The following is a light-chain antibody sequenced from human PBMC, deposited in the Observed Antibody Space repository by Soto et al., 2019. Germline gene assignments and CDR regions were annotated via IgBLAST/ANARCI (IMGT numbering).Light chain of an antibody. J-gene: IGKJ4*01. V-gene: IGKV3-20*01. CDR3: QQYGTSPLT. CDR1: QSVSSNY. CDR2: GAS. Sequence: DIVLTQSPGTLSMSPGERGPLSCRASQSVSSNYLAWYQQKPGQAPRLLIHGASNRVIGIPDRFSGSGSGTDFTLTITRLEPEDFAVYYCQQYGTSPLTFGGGTKVDIK.